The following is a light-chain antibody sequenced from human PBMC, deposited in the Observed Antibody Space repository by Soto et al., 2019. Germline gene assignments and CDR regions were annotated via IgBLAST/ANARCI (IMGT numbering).Light chain of an antibody. CDR1: SSDVGGYNY. J-gene: IGLJ1*01. V-gene: IGLV2-14*01. Sequence: QSAVIQPASVSGSPGQSITISCTGTSSDVGGYNYVSWYQQHPGKAPKLMIYDVSNRPSGVSNRFSGSKSGNTASLTISGLQAEDEADYYCNSYTSSSTYVFGTGTKLTVL. CDR3: NSYTSSSTYV. CDR2: DVS.